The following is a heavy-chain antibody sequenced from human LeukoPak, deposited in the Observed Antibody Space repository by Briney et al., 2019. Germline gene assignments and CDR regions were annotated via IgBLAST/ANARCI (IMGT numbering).Heavy chain of an antibody. CDR2: IGTAGDT. J-gene: IGHJ4*02. D-gene: IGHD6-13*01. CDR3: ARYSSSSSFDY. CDR1: GFTFSSYV. Sequence: GGSLRLSCAASGFTFSSYVMHWARQATGKGLEWVSAIGTAGDTYYPGSVKGRFTISRENAKNSLYLQMNSLRAGDTAVYYCARYSSSSSFDYWGQGTLVTVSS. V-gene: IGHV3-13*01.